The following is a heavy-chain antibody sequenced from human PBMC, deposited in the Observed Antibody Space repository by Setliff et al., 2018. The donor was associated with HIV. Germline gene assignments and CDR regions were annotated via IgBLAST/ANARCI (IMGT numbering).Heavy chain of an antibody. J-gene: IGHJ4*02. D-gene: IGHD2-15*01. V-gene: IGHV3-72*01. CDR2: TTNKADSYNT. CDR1: GFTFSDHY. CDR3: VRGLGSEFDY. Sequence: PGGSLRLSCAASGFTFSDHYMDWVRQAPGKGLEWVGRTTNKADSYNTNYAASVKGRFTIARDDSKKSLYLQMNSLKIEGTAVYYCVRGLGSEFDYWGQGTLVTVSS.